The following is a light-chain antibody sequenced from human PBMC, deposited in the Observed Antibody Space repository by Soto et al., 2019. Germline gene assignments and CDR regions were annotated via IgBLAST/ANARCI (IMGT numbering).Light chain of an antibody. Sequence: QSALTQPPSASGSPGQSVTISCTGTSSDVGAYNYVSWYQQHPGKAPKLMIYEVSKRPSGVPDRFSGSKSGNTASLTVSGLQAEEEADYYCSSYGGSRVFGTGTKVTLL. CDR1: SSDVGAYNY. CDR3: SSYGGSRV. CDR2: EVS. J-gene: IGLJ1*01. V-gene: IGLV2-8*01.